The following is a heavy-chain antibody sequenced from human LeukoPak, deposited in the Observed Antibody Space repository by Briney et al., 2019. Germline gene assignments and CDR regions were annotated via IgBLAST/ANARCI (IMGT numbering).Heavy chain of an antibody. CDR1: GGTFSSYA. Sequence: ASVKVSCKASGGTFSSYAISWVRQAPGQGLEWMGRIIPIFGIANYAQKFQGRVTITADKSTSTAYMELSSLRSEDTAVYYCARDRSTKYYYDSSGYYFDYWGQGTLVTASS. D-gene: IGHD3-22*01. V-gene: IGHV1-69*04. J-gene: IGHJ4*02. CDR3: ARDRSTKYYYDSSGYYFDY. CDR2: IIPIFGIA.